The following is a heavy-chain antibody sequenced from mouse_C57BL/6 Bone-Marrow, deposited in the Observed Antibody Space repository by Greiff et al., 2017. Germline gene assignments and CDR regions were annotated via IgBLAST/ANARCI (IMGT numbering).Heavy chain of an antibody. CDR2: IYPRDGST. CDR3: ARGDGSSYYAMDY. D-gene: IGHD1-1*01. Sequence: QVQLQQSGPELVKPGASVTLSCKASGYTFTSYDINWVKQRPGQGLEWIGWIYPRDGSTKYNEKFKCKATLTVDTSSSTAYMELHSLTSEDSAVYFCARGDGSSYYAMDYWGQGTSVTVSS. V-gene: IGHV1-85*01. J-gene: IGHJ4*01. CDR1: GYTFTSYD.